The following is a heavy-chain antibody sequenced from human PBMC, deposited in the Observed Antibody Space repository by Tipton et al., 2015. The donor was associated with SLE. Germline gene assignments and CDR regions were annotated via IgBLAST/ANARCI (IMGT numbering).Heavy chain of an antibody. J-gene: IGHJ4*02. D-gene: IGHD1-26*01. CDR1: GASIRSYY. CDR3: AAFSGSYYYFEY. V-gene: IGHV4-59*01. Sequence: TLSLTCTVSGASIRSYYWSWIRQPPGKGLEWIGYIFYSGSTNYNPSLRSRVTISIDTSKNQFSLKLRSVTAADTAVYYCAAFSGSYYYFEYSGQGTLVPVSS. CDR2: IFYSGST.